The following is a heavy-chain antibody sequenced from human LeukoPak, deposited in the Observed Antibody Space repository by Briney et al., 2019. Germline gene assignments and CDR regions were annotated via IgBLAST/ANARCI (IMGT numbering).Heavy chain of an antibody. CDR3: ATSNDAKIAPFDH. CDR2: INTKGET. J-gene: IGHJ4*02. V-gene: IGHV4-4*09. CDR1: GVSMGAFQ. D-gene: IGHD2-8*01. Sequence: TSETLSLTCAVSGVSMGAFQWSWVRQSPEKGLEWIGCINTKGETNYNPSLKSRVTTSVDTSKSQFSLRLTSVTAADTAVYYCATSNDAKIAPFDHWGQGALVTVSS.